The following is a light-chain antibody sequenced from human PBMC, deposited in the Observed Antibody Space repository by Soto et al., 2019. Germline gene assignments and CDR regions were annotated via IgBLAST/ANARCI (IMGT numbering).Light chain of an antibody. CDR1: QSISSW. Sequence: DIQMTQSTSTLSASVGDRVTITCRASQSISSWLAWYQQKPGKAPKLLIYKASSLESGVPSRFSGSGSGTEFTLTISSLQPDDFATYYCQQYNSYSPLTFGGGTKVEI. CDR3: QQYNSYSPLT. CDR2: KAS. V-gene: IGKV1-5*03. J-gene: IGKJ4*01.